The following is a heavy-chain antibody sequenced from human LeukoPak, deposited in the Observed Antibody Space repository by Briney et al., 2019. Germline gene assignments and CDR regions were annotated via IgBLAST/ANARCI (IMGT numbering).Heavy chain of an antibody. J-gene: IGHJ6*02. D-gene: IGHD3-10*01. CDR1: GFTFSSYN. Sequence: GGSLRLSCAAPGFTFSSYNMNWVRQAPGKGLEWVSSISESSSYIYYADSVRGRFTISRDNAKNSLYLQMDSLRAEDTAVYYCARIQVIMVRGVIFYYGLDVWGQGTTVTVSS. V-gene: IGHV3-21*01. CDR2: ISESSSYI. CDR3: ARIQVIMVRGVIFYYGLDV.